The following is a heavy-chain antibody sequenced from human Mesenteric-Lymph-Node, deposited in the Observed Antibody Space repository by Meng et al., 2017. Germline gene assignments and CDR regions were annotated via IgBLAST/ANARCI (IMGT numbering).Heavy chain of an antibody. CDR1: GYTFTSYA. Sequence: ASVKVSCKASGYTFTSYAMHWVRQAPGQRLEWMGWINAGNGNTKYSQKFQGRVTITRDTSASTAYMELSSLRSEDTAVYYCARHLPQTIDYYDSSGYPDYWGQGTLVTVSS. CDR2: INAGNGNT. CDR3: ARHLPQTIDYYDSSGYPDY. J-gene: IGHJ4*02. V-gene: IGHV1-3*01. D-gene: IGHD3-22*01.